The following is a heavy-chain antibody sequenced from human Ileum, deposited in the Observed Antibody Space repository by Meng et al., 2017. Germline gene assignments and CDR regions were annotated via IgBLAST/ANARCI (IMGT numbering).Heavy chain of an antibody. V-gene: IGHV3-74*01. CDR3: AKDFDRED. CDR2: INQDGSGT. Sequence: GGSLRLSCAGSGFMFSGYWVHWVRQSAGKGPVWVARINQDGSGTKYADLAKGRFTVSRDNANDMVYLQMDRLTTEDTGTYYCAKDFDREDWGQGTVVTVSS. J-gene: IGHJ4*02. CDR1: GFMFSGYW.